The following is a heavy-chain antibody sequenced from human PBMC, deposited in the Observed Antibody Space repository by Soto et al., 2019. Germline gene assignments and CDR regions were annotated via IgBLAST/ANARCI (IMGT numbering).Heavy chain of an antibody. Sequence: GGSLRLSCAASGFTFSSYWMSWVRQAPGKGLEWVANIKQDGSEKYYVDSVKGRFTITRDNAKNSMYLQMNTLRAEDTAVYYCARGSTNHLRVAHCSGGSCYSPRDYDYGMDVWGQGTTVTVSS. D-gene: IGHD2-15*01. J-gene: IGHJ6*02. V-gene: IGHV3-7*01. CDR1: GFTFSSYW. CDR3: ARGSTNHLRVAHCSGGSCYSPRDYDYGMDV. CDR2: IKQDGSEK.